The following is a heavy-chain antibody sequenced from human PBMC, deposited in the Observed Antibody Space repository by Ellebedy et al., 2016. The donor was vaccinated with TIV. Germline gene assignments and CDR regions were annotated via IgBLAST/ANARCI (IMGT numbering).Heavy chain of an antibody. V-gene: IGHV3-30-3*01. CDR2: ISYDGSNK. D-gene: IGHD2-2*01. Sequence: GESLKISCAASGFTFSSYAMHWVRQAPGKGLEWMAVISYDGSNKYYADSVKGRFTISRDNSKNTLYLQMNSLRAEDTAVYYCAKASQYCSSTSCYAPYYYYGMDVWGQGTTVTVSS. J-gene: IGHJ6*02. CDR3: AKASQYCSSTSCYAPYYYYGMDV. CDR1: GFTFSSYA.